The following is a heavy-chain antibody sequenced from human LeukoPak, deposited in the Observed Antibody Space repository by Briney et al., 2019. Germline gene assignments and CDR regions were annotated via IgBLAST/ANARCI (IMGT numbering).Heavy chain of an antibody. CDR1: GGTFSCYA. CDR2: IIPIFGTA. J-gene: IGHJ6*03. D-gene: IGHD3-3*01. Sequence: ASVTVSFKASGGTFSCYAISWVRQAPGQGLEWMGGIIPIFGTANYAQKFQGRVTITTDESTSTAYMELSSLRSEDTAVYYCARGQGFSLYYYYMDVWGKGTTVTVSS. CDR3: ARGQGFSLYYYYMDV. V-gene: IGHV1-69*05.